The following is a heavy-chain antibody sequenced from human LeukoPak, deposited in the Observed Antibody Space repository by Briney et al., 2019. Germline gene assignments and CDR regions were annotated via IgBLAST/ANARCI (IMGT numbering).Heavy chain of an antibody. V-gene: IGHV1-18*01. J-gene: IGHJ6*03. D-gene: IGHD3-3*01. CDR3: ARDLQYYDFWSGYSPDYYMDV. Sequence: ASVKVSCKASGYTFTSYGISWVRQAPGQGLEWMGWISAYNGNTNYAQKLQCRVTMTTDTSTSTAYMELRSLRSDATAVYYCARDLQYYDFWSGYSPDYYMDVWGKGTTVTVSS. CDR1: GYTFTSYG. CDR2: ISAYNGNT.